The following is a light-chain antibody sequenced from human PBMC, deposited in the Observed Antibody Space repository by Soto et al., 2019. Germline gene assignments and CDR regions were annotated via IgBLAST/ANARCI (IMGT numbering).Light chain of an antibody. CDR1: QSVSSN. CDR3: QYYGDSPWT. J-gene: IGKJ1*01. CDR2: GAS. Sequence: EIVMTQSPATLSVSPGERATLSCRASQSVSSNLAWYQQKPGQAPRLLIYGASTRAAGIPDRFSGSGSGTDFTLTISRLEPEDVAVYSCQYYGDSPWTFGQGTKVDIK. V-gene: IGKV3-20*01.